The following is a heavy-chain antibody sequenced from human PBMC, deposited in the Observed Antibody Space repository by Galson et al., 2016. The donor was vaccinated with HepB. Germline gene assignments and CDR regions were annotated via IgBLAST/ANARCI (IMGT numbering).Heavy chain of an antibody. D-gene: IGHD4-23*01. V-gene: IGHV1-69*13. CDR1: GGTFISYA. Sequence: SVKVSCKASGGTFISYAICWVRQAPGQRLEWVGGIMPVFGAAKFTPKFQGRARITADESTTTAYLELSSLRSEDTALYYCARQHYSGNSRAFDVWGQGTMVTVSS. J-gene: IGHJ3*01. CDR3: ARQHYSGNSRAFDV. CDR2: IMPVFGAA.